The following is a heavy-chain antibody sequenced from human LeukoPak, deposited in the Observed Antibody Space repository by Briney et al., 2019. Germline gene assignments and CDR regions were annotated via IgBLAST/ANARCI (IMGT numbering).Heavy chain of an antibody. CDR1: GFTFSSYS. Sequence: PGGSLRLSCAASGFTFSSYSMNWVRQAPGKGLEWVSSISSSSSYIYYADSVKGRFTISRDNAKNSLYLQMNSLRAEDTAVYYCARGVLRYFGWSSGDYFDYWGQGTLVTVSS. CDR3: ARGVLRYFGWSSGDYFDY. CDR2: ISSSSSYI. D-gene: IGHD3-9*01. J-gene: IGHJ4*02. V-gene: IGHV3-21*01.